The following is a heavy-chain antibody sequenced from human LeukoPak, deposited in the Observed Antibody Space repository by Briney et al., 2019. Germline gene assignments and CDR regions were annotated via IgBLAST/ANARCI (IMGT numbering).Heavy chain of an antibody. D-gene: IGHD2-15*01. CDR1: GFTFSSYG. CDR3: AKAVVAAIGY. V-gene: IGHV3-30*18. J-gene: IGHJ4*02. Sequence: GGPLRLSCAASGFTFSSYGMHWVRQAPGKGPEWVAVISYDGSNKYCADSVKGRFTISRDNSKNTLYLQMNSLRAEDTAVYYCAKAVVAAIGYWGQGTLVTVSS. CDR2: ISYDGSNK.